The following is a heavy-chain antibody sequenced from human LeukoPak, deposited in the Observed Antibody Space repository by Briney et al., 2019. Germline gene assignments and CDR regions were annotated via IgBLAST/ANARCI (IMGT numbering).Heavy chain of an antibody. J-gene: IGHJ4*02. D-gene: IGHD3-9*01. CDR3: ARDSSTDILTGYYKGCFDY. Sequence: PSETLSLTCAVYGGSFSGYYWSWIRQPPGKGLEWIGEINHSGSTNYNPSLKSRVTISVDTSKNQFSLKPSSVTAADTAVYYCARDSSTDILTGYYKGCFDYWGQGTLVTVSS. CDR2: INHSGST. CDR1: GGSFSGYY. V-gene: IGHV4-34*01.